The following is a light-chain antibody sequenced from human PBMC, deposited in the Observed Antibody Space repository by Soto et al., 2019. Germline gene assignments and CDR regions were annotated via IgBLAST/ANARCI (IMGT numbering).Light chain of an antibody. V-gene: IGKV1-5*01. CDR2: DAS. J-gene: IGKJ1*01. CDR3: QQFKSSTWT. Sequence: DIQMTQSPSTLSASVGDRVSITCRAIQSIERYSAGYQQKPGKAPNLLIYDASSLERGVPSRFSGRGSGTEFTLTISSLQPDDFATYDCQQFKSSTWTFGQGTKVEIK. CDR1: QSIERY.